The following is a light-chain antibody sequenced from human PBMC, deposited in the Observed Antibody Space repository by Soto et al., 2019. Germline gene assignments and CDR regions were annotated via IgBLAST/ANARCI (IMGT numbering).Light chain of an antibody. Sequence: DIQMTQSPSTLSASLGDRVTITCRASQSLNNDLAWYQQKPGKAPKLLIYKASTLKSGVPSRFSGSGSGTEFTLTISSLQPDDFATYYCQHYNSYSEAFGQGTKVDIK. J-gene: IGKJ1*01. CDR3: QHYNSYSEA. V-gene: IGKV1-5*03. CDR2: KAS. CDR1: QSLNND.